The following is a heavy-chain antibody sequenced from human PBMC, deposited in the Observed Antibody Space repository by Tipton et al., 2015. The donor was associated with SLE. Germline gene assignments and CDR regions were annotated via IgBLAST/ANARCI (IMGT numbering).Heavy chain of an antibody. D-gene: IGHD2-21*01. Sequence: TLSLTCEVYGVSFSGYYWSWIRQSPGKGLEWIGEINDAEGTKYNPSLKSRVTMSIDTSKNRFSLNMNSVTAADAAVYYCARGFRPYYFDPWGQGTLVTVSS. CDR2: INDAEGT. V-gene: IGHV4-34*01. CDR3: ARGFRPYYFDP. CDR1: GVSFSGYY. J-gene: IGHJ4*02.